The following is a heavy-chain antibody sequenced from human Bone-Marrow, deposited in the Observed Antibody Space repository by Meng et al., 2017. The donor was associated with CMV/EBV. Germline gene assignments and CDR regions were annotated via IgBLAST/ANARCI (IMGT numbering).Heavy chain of an antibody. CDR2: IRYDDSNK. CDR1: GFTFSSYG. J-gene: IGHJ6*02. Sequence: GESLKISCAASGFTFSSYGMHWVRQAPGKGLEWVAFIRYDDSNKYYVDSVKGRFTISRDNSKNTLHLQMNSLRAEDTAVYYCAKSLGPTSIRPRYGMDVWGQGTTVTVYS. D-gene: IGHD6-13*01. V-gene: IGHV3-30*02. CDR3: AKSLGPTSIRPRYGMDV.